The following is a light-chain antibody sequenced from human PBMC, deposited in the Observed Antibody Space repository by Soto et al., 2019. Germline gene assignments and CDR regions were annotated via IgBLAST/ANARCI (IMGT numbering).Light chain of an antibody. CDR3: SSYAGTSIHVV. CDR2: EVN. J-gene: IGLJ2*01. Sequence: QSALTQPPSASGSPGQSVTISCTGTSSDVGAYNYVSWYQQHPGKAPTLMIYEVNKRPSGVPDRFSGSKSGNTASLTVSGLQAEDEAEYYCSSYAGTSIHVVFGGGTKLTVL. V-gene: IGLV2-8*01. CDR1: SSDVGAYNY.